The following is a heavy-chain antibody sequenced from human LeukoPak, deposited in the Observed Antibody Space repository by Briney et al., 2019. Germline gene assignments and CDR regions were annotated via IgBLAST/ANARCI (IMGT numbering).Heavy chain of an antibody. CDR2: ISGSGSTI. D-gene: IGHD3-10*01. CDR1: AFTLSSYE. CDR3: ARDGSHGYYYNSMDV. V-gene: IGHV3-48*03. Sequence: GASLRLSCAASAFTLSSYEMNWGRQAPGKGLELVSYISGSGSTIYYADSVKGRFAISRDNANHSLYLQMNSLRAEDTAVYYCARDGSHGYYYNSMDVWGQGTTVTVSS. J-gene: IGHJ6*02.